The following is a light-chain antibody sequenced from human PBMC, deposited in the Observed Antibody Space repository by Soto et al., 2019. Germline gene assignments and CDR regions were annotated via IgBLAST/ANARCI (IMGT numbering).Light chain of an antibody. Sequence: DIVMTQSPLSLPVTPGEPASISCRSSQSLLHSNGYNYLDWYLQKPGQSPQLLIYLGSNRASGVPDRFSGSGSGTDFTLKISRVEAEDVGVYYRMQALKPPRITFGQGTRLEIK. CDR2: LGS. CDR3: MQALKPPRIT. J-gene: IGKJ5*01. V-gene: IGKV2-28*01. CDR1: QSLLHSNGYNY.